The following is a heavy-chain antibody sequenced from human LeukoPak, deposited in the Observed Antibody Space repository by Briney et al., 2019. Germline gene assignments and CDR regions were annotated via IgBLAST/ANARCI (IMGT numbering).Heavy chain of an antibody. CDR3: AKDSW. V-gene: IGHV3-23*01. CDR1: RVTFSNYA. J-gene: IGHJ4*02. CDR2: ISGSGGGT. Sequence: GGSLRLSCAASRVTFSNYAMTWVRQAPGKGLEWVAGISGSGGGTYYADSVKGRFTISRDNSRNTLYLQMNSLRAEDTAVYYCAKDSWWGQGTLVTVSS.